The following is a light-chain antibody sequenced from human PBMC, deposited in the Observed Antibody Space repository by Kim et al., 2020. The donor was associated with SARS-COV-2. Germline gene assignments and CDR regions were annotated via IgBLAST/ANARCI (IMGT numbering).Light chain of an antibody. CDR3: AAWDDSLRGRV. CDR2: SND. V-gene: IGLV1-47*02. J-gene: IGLJ3*02. CDR1: SSDIGSNH. Sequence: GQGVTISCSGSSSDIGSNHVYWYQQFPGTAPKVLIYSNDKRPSGVPDRFSGSKSGTSASLAISGLRSEDEADYYCAAWDDSLRGRVFGGGTQLTVL.